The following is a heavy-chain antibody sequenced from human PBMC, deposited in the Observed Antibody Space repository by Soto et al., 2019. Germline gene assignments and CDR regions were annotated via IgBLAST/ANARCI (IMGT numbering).Heavy chain of an antibody. CDR3: ARTDGDLDY. CDR2: TNPKSGYT. Sequence: QVQLVRSGAEVKKPGASVKVSCKASGYTFTRYDINWVRQAPGQGLEWMGWTNPKSGYTGSAQKFQGRITMTRDSSISTAYMELNSLRSEDTAVYYCARTDGDLDYWGQGTLVTVSS. CDR1: GYTFTRYD. V-gene: IGHV1-8*01. D-gene: IGHD4-17*01. J-gene: IGHJ4*02.